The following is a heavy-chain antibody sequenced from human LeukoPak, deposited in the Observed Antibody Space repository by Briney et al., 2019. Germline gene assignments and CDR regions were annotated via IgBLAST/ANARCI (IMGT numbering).Heavy chain of an antibody. CDR2: INHSGST. CDR1: GSISSSNYY. Sequence: PSETLSLTCTGGSISSSNYYWGWIRQPPGKGLEWIGEINHSGSTNYNPSLKSRVTISVDTSKNQFSLKLSSVTAADTAVYYCARGRLRDYDFWSGYQSSSYYFDYWGQGTLVTVSS. J-gene: IGHJ4*02. CDR3: ARGRLRDYDFWSGYQSSSYYFDY. D-gene: IGHD3-3*01. V-gene: IGHV4-39*07.